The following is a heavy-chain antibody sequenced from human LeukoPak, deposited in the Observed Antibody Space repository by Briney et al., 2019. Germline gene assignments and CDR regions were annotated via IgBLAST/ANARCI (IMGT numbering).Heavy chain of an antibody. Sequence: PGGSLRLSCVASGSTSGNYWVHWVRQAPGKGPEWVSRIDDDGTDTHYAVSVKGRFTISRDNAKNTLYLQMNSLRGEDTAVYYCARGMLSSAGYHWYYYMDVWGKGAMVTVSS. V-gene: IGHV3-74*01. CDR1: GSTSGNYW. J-gene: IGHJ6*03. D-gene: IGHD3-3*01. CDR2: IDDDGTDT. CDR3: ARGMLSSAGYHWYYYMDV.